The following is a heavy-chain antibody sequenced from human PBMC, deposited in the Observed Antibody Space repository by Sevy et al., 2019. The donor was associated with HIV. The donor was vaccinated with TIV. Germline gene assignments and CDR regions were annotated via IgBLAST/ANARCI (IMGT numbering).Heavy chain of an antibody. J-gene: IGHJ4*02. CDR2: LFYTDST. V-gene: IGHV4-59*01. D-gene: IGHD4-17*01. Sequence: SETLSLTCTVSGGSLNSYYWSWIRQPPWKGLEWIGYLFYTDSTNYNPSLKSRVTISVDRSKNQFSLELRSVTAADTAVYYCARDSDSGLDYWGQGTLVTVSS. CDR1: GGSLNSYY. CDR3: ARDSDSGLDY.